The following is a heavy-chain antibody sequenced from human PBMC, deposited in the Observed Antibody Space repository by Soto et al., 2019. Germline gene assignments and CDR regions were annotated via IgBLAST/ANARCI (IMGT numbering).Heavy chain of an antibody. CDR1: GGSISSSSYY. CDR2: IYYSGST. CDR3: ASPRGLYSGYEGAFGY. D-gene: IGHD5-12*01. Sequence: QLQLQESGPGLVKPSETLSLTCTVSGGSISSSSYYWGWIRQPPGKGLEWIGSIYYSGSTYYNPSLKSRVTIAVDTSKNQFSLKLSSVTAADTAVYYCASPRGLYSGYEGAFGYCGQGTLVTFSS. J-gene: IGHJ4*02. V-gene: IGHV4-39*01.